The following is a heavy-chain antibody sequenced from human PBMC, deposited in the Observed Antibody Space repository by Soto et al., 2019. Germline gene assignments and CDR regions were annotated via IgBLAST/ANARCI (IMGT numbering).Heavy chain of an antibody. CDR2: INAGNGNT. J-gene: IGHJ4*02. CDR3: ARVRCGGDCYLIDY. Sequence: GASVKVSCKASGYTFTSYAMHWVRQAPGQRLEWMGWINAGNGNTKYSQKFQGRVTITRDTSASTAYMELSSLRSEDTAVYYCARVRCGGDCYLIDYWGQGTPVTVSS. CDR1: GYTFTSYA. D-gene: IGHD2-21*02. V-gene: IGHV1-3*01.